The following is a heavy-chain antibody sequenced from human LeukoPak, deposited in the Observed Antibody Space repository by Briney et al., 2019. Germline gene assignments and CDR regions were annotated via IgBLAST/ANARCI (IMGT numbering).Heavy chain of an antibody. CDR2: INAGNGNT. J-gene: IGHJ4*02. CDR1: GHTFTRYT. Sequence: ASVKVSCKASGHTFTRYTMHWVCQAPGQRLEWMGWINAGNGNTEYSQKFQGRVTITRDTSASTAYMELSSLRSEDTAVYYCARSKGYQLLYDYWGQGTLVTVSS. CDR3: ARSKGYQLLYDY. D-gene: IGHD2-2*02. V-gene: IGHV1-3*01.